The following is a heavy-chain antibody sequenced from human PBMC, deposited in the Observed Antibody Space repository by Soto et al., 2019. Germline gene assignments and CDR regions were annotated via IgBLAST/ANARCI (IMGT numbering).Heavy chain of an antibody. D-gene: IGHD4-17*01. Sequence: PGESLKISCQASGYTFATYWIAWVRQMPGKGLEYMGIIYPGNSDARYSPSFQGQVTFSADKSISTAYLHWSSLKASDTAMYYCARHGCYGDYASNYFDPWGQGTLVTVSS. J-gene: IGHJ5*02. V-gene: IGHV5-51*01. CDR1: GYTFATYW. CDR2: IYPGNSDA. CDR3: ARHGCYGDYASNYFDP.